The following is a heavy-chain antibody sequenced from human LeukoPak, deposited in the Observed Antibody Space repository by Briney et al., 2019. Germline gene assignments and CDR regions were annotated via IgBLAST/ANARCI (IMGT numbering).Heavy chain of an antibody. Sequence: APVTVSCKASGYTFTSYYMHWVRQAPGQGREWMGLMNPSGGSTSYAQKFQGRDTMTRDTSTSTAYMELSSLRSEDTAVYYCARQQGAQLSSRFVYWGQGTHVSVSS. CDR1: GYTFTSYY. CDR2: MNPSGGST. CDR3: ARQQGAQLSSRFVY. V-gene: IGHV1-46*01. D-gene: IGHD1/OR15-1a*01. J-gene: IGHJ4*02.